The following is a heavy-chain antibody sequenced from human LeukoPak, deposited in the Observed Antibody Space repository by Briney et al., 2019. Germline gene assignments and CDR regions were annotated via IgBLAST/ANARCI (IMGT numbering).Heavy chain of an antibody. CDR2: ISDSGGST. J-gene: IGHJ4*02. V-gene: IGHV3-23*01. Sequence: PGGSLRLSCAASGFTFSSYVMSWVRQAPGKGLEWVSGISDSGGSTYYAGSVKGRFTISRDNSKNTLYLQMNSLRAEDTAVYYCAKLPGRAADYWGQGTLVTVSS. CDR3: AKLPGRAADY. CDR1: GFTFSSYV.